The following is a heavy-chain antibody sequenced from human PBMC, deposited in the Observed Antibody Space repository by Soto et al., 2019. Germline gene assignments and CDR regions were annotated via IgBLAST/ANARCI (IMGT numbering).Heavy chain of an antibody. J-gene: IGHJ4*02. CDR3: AILLGYCSGGSCYTTPYLDY. Sequence: ASVKVSCKASGYTFTSYGISWVRQAPGQGLEWMGWISAYNGNTNYAQKLQGRVTMTTDTSTSTAYMELRSLRSDDTAVCYCAILLGYCSGGSCYTTPYLDYSGQGNLVTXSS. CDR1: GYTFTSYG. CDR2: ISAYNGNT. V-gene: IGHV1-18*04. D-gene: IGHD2-15*01.